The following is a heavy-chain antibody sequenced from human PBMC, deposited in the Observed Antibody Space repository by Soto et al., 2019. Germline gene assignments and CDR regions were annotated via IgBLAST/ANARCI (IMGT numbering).Heavy chain of an antibody. CDR3: VKDRYSSSSGWFDP. D-gene: IGHD6-6*01. CDR2: ISSNGGST. J-gene: IGHJ5*02. Sequence: GGSLRLSCSASGFTLSSYAMHWVRQAPGKGLEYVSAISSNGGSTYYADSVKGRFTISRDNSKDTLYLQMSSLRAEDTAVYYCVKDRYSSSSGWFDPWGQGTLVTVSS. CDR1: GFTLSSYA. V-gene: IGHV3-64D*06.